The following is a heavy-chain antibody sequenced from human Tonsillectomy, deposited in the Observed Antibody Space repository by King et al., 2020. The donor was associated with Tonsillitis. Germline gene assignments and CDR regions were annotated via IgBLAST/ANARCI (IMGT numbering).Heavy chain of an antibody. CDR3: AASLNADYGDYASHY. Sequence: VQLVESGGGVVQPGRSLRLSCAASGFTFSSYAIHWVRQAPGKGLEWVALISYDATNKYYADSVKGRFTISRDNSKNTLYLQMNSLGTEDTAVYYCAASLNADYGDYASHYWGQGTLVTVSS. J-gene: IGHJ4*02. D-gene: IGHD4-17*01. CDR1: GFTFSSYA. CDR2: ISYDATNK. V-gene: IGHV3-30*01.